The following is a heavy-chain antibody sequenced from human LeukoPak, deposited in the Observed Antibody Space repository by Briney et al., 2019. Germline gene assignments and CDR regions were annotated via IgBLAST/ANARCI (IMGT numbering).Heavy chain of an antibody. CDR1: GFTFSESW. J-gene: IGHJ4*02. V-gene: IGHV3-7*01. CDR3: AREGATSVTYNFDS. Sequence: GGSLRLSCVVSGFTFSESWMSWVRQAPGKGLGWVASLNLDGSDKYYVDSVKGRFTISRDNAKNSLYLQMYGLRAEDTAVYYCAREGATSVTYNFDSWGQGTLVTVSS. D-gene: IGHD4-11*01. CDR2: LNLDGSDK.